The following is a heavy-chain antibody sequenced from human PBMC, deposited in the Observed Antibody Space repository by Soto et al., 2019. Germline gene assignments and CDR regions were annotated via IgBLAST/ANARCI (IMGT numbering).Heavy chain of an antibody. CDR3: ARTTIFGVVTIDY. Sequence: ASETLSLTCAVSGYSIGSGYYWGWIRQPPGKGLEWIGSIYHSGSTYYNPSLKSRVTISVDTSKNQFSLKLSSVTAAGTAVYYCARTTIFGVVTIDYWGQGTLVTVSS. CDR2: IYHSGST. V-gene: IGHV4-38-2*01. J-gene: IGHJ4*02. D-gene: IGHD3-3*01. CDR1: GYSIGSGYY.